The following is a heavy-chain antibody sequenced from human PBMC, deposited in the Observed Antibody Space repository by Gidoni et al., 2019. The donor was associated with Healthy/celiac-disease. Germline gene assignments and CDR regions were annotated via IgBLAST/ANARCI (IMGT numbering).Heavy chain of an antibody. V-gene: IGHV4-34*01. Sequence: QVQLQQWGAGLSQPSETLSLTCAVYGGSFSGYYWSWIRQPPGKGLEWIGEINHSGSTNYNPSLKSRVTISVDTSKNQFSLKLSSVTAADTAVYYCARGQGYSYGYLYYYGMDVWGQGTTVTVSS. D-gene: IGHD5-18*01. CDR3: ARGQGYSYGYLYYYGMDV. J-gene: IGHJ6*02. CDR1: GGSFSGYY. CDR2: INHSGST.